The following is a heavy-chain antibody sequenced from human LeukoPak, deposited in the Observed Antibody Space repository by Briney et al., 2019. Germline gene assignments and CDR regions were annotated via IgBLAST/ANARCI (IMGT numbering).Heavy chain of an antibody. V-gene: IGHV3-23*01. J-gene: IGHJ4*02. CDR3: AKDPSGASIVRYFDY. D-gene: IGHD3-16*02. CDR2: ISGSGAST. Sequence: PGGSLRLSCAASGFTFSSYAMSWVRQAPGKGLEWVSVISGSGASTFYADSVKGRFSISRDNSKNTLYLQMNSLRAEDTAVYYCAKDPSGASIVRYFDYWGQGTLVTVSS. CDR1: GFTFSSYA.